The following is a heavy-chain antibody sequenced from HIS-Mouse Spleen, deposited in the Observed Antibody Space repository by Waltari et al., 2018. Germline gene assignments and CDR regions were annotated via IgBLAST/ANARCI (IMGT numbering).Heavy chain of an antibody. J-gene: IGHJ4*02. D-gene: IGHD2-2*01. CDR2: INHSGST. CDR3: ARGAGYCSSTSCYERFDY. CDR1: GGSCSGYY. V-gene: IGHV4-34*01. Sequence: QVQLQQWGAGLLKPSETLSLTCAGAGGSCSGYYWSWIRQPPGTGLEWIGEINHSGSTNYNPSLKSRVTISVDTSKNQFSLKLSSVTAADTAVYYCARGAGYCSSTSCYERFDYWGQGTLVTVSS.